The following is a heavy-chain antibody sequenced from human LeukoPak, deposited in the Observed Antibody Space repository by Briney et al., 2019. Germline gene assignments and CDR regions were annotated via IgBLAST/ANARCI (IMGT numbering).Heavy chain of an antibody. Sequence: ASVKVSCKASGGTSTNYSIRWVRQAPGQGLEWMGNINPSGGSTTYAQRFQDRVFITGDTSVSTVYMELSSLRSEDTAIFYCARGIPETYYFAYWAQRTLVT. V-gene: IGHV1-46*01. D-gene: IGHD2-21*01. CDR2: INPSGGST. CDR1: GGTSTNYS. CDR3: ARGIPETYYFAY. J-gene: IGHJ4*02.